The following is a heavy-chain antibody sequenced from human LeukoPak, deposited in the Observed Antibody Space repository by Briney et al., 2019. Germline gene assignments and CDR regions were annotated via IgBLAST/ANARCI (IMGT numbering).Heavy chain of an antibody. CDR3: ARGGYHHGFDI. CDR1: GFTFNSYW. D-gene: IGHD2-15*01. J-gene: IGHJ3*02. V-gene: IGHV3-74*01. CDR2: INSDGSDT. Sequence: GGSLRLSCAAPGFTFNSYWFHWVRRAPGKGLVWVSRINSDGSDTIYADSVKGRFTISRDNAKSTVYLQMNSLKAEDTAVYYCARGGYHHGFDIWGQGAMVTVSS.